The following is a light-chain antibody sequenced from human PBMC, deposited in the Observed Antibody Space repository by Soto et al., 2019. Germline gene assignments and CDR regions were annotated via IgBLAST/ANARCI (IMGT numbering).Light chain of an antibody. CDR1: QSVLYSSNSKNY. CDR3: QQYYSTPWT. J-gene: IGKJ1*01. V-gene: IGKV4-1*01. CDR2: WAS. Sequence: DIVMTQSPDSLAVSLGERATINCKSSQSVLYSSNSKNYLAWYQQKPGQPPKLLIYWASTRESGVPDRFSGSGSGTDFTLTISSLQAADVAVYYCQQYYSTPWTLGQGTKVDIK.